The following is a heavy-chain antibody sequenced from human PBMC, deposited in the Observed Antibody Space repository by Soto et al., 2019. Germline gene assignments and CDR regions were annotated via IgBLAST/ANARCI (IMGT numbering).Heavy chain of an antibody. J-gene: IGHJ5*02. CDR1: GDSITNGDYY. V-gene: IGHV4-30-4*01. D-gene: IGHD5-18*01. CDR2: IYYNGIT. CDR3: APGIQEGFDP. Sequence: QVSLQESGPGLVKPSQTLSLTCFVSGDSITNGDYYWSWIRQPPGKALEWIAYIYYNGITHYNPSLKSRVTISFNPSKNHYSLKMTSATDADTAVYSGAPGIQEGFDPWGQGTMVTVSS.